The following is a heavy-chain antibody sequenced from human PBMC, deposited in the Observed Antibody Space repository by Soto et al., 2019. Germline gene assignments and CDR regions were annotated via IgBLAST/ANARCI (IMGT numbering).Heavy chain of an antibody. CDR2: IIPTLGVA. CDR3: LDSTATE. D-gene: IGHD2-21*01. V-gene: IGHV1-69*04. J-gene: IGHJ4*02. Sequence: ASVKVSCKASGGSFTKYAITWVRQAPGQGLEWMGRIIPTLGVANYTQKFQDRVTITADKSTSTAYMELSSLRSEDTAVYYCLDSTATEWGQGTLVTVSS. CDR1: GGSFTKYA.